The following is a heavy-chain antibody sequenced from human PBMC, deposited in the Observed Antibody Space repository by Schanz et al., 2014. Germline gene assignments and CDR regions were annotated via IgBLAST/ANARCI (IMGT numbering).Heavy chain of an antibody. J-gene: IGHJ4*02. D-gene: IGHD3-3*01. CDR2: ISAYNGNT. V-gene: IGHV1-18*01. CDR3: ARSAGRDFWSGYYTRFDY. CDR1: GYTFTTYA. Sequence: QVQLVPSGAEVKKPGASVRVSCKASGYTFTTYAMSWVRQAPGQGLEWVGWISAYNGNTKYPQNLQGRVTMTTDTSTSAVYMELRSLRSDDTAVYYCARSAGRDFWSGYYTRFDYWGQGTLVTVSS.